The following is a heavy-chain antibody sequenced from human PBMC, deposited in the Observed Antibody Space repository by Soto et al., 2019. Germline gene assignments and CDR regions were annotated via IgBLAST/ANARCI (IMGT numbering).Heavy chain of an antibody. J-gene: IGHJ4*02. D-gene: IGHD3-16*01. CDR1: GYTFINFA. CDR3: ARDKYGGSNGLDY. V-gene: IGHV1-3*01. CDR2: SNPGNGLT. Sequence: VPLVQSGAEVKKPGASVRVSCKASGYTFINFAMHWVRQAPGQRLEWMGWSNPGNGLTKYSQNFQGRVTITWDTSASAASMELSSLRSEDTAVYYCARDKYGGSNGLDYWGQGTLVSVSS.